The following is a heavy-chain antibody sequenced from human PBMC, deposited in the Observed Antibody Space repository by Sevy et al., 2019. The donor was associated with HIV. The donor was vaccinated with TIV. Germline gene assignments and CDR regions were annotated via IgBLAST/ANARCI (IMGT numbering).Heavy chain of an antibody. Sequence: GGSLRLSCAASGFTFSSYWMSWVRQAPGKGLEWVANIKQDGSEKYYVDSVKGRFTISRDNARTSLYLQMNSLGAEDTAVYYCARGWFVGGWEVFYYYYGMDVWGQGTTVTVSS. D-gene: IGHD1-26*01. CDR1: GFTFSSYW. CDR2: IKQDGSEK. V-gene: IGHV3-7*01. CDR3: ARGWFVGGWEVFYYYYGMDV. J-gene: IGHJ6*02.